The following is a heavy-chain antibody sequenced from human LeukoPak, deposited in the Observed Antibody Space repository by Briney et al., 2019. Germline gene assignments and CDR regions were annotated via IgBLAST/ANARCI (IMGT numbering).Heavy chain of an antibody. CDR1: GGSISSGSYY. J-gene: IGHJ6*02. V-gene: IGHV4-61*02. CDR2: IYTSGST. D-gene: IGHD4-17*01. Sequence: SETLSLTCTVSGGSISSGSYYWSWIRQPAGKGLEWIGRIYTSGSTNYNPSLKSRVTISVDTSKNQFSLKLSSVTAADTAVYYCAGTTVTTRPYYYYGMDVWGQGTTVTVSS. CDR3: AGTTVTTRPYYYYGMDV.